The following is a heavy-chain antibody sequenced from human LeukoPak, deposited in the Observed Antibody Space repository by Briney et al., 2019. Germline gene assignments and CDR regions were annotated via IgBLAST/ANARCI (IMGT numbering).Heavy chain of an antibody. CDR1: GYTFTSYG. J-gene: IGHJ3*02. D-gene: IGHD3-10*01. V-gene: IGHV1-18*01. Sequence: ASVKVSCKASGYTFTSYGISWVRQAPGQGLEWMGWISAYNGNTNYAQKLQGRVTMTADTSTSTAYMELRSLRYDDTAVYYCARDMGELLWFGGGDAFDIWGQGTMVTVSS. CDR2: ISAYNGNT. CDR3: ARDMGELLWFGGGDAFDI.